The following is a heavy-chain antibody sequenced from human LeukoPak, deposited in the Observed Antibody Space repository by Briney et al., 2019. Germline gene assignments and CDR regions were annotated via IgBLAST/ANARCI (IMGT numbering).Heavy chain of an antibody. J-gene: IGHJ3*02. D-gene: IGHD3-10*01. CDR3: AREFEGQEAGAYGSGSYDVFDI. Sequence: GRSLRLACAPSALTLSNYWIDWVRRAPGKGLVWVSRITGDARSTSDADSAKGRFTISRDNAKNTLYLRMNSLRAEDTAVYYCAREFEGQEAGAYGSGSYDVFDIWGQGTVVTVSS. CDR1: ALTLSNYW. V-gene: IGHV3-74*01. CDR2: ITGDARST.